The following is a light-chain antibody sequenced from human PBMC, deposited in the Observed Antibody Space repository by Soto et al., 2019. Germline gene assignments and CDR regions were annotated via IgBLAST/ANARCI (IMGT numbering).Light chain of an antibody. Sequence: DIQMTQSPSTLSASVGDRVTITCRASQSFSSWLAWYQQKPGKAPKLLIYLASSLESGVPSRFSGSGSGTEFTLTISSLQPDDFATYYCKQYDSYSRTVGQGTKLEL. CDR1: QSFSSW. CDR3: KQYDSYSRT. CDR2: LAS. J-gene: IGKJ2*01. V-gene: IGKV1-5*03.